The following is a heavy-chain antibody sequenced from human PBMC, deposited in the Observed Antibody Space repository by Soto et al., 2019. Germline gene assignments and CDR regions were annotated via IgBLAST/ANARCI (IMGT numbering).Heavy chain of an antibody. Sequence: QVQLQESGPGLVKPSETLSLTCTVSGVSVSSGSFYWAWIRQPPGKGLEWIGFISYSGTTNYNPSLKGRVTLSVDTSRSQISLKVSSLTAADTAVYSCARGATVTQYDYWGQGTLVTVSS. J-gene: IGHJ4*02. CDR1: GVSVSSGSFY. D-gene: IGHD4-17*01. V-gene: IGHV4-61*01. CDR2: ISYSGTT. CDR3: ARGATVTQYDY.